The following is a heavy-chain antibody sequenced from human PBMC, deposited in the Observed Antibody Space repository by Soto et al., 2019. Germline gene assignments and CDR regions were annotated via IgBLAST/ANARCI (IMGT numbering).Heavy chain of an antibody. CDR3: ASQPSYYYDSSGYLGY. J-gene: IGHJ4*02. D-gene: IGHD3-22*01. V-gene: IGHV3-53*04. CDR2: IYSGGST. Sequence: GSLRLSCAASGFTFSNAWMNWVRQAPGKGLEWVSVIYSGGSTYYADSVKGRFTISRHNSKNTLYLQMNSLRAEDTAVYYCASQPSYYYDSSGYLGYWGQGTLVTVSS. CDR1: GFTFSNAW.